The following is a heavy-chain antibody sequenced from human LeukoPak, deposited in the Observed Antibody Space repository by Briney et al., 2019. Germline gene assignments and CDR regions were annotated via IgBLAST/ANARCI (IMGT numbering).Heavy chain of an antibody. V-gene: IGHV1-3*01. CDR3: ARLVPAAMGFDY. J-gene: IGHJ4*02. D-gene: IGHD2-2*01. CDR2: INAGNGNT. CDR1: GGTFSSYA. Sequence: ASVKVSCKASGGTFSSYAISWVRQAPGQRLEWMGWINAGNGNTKYSQKFQGRVTITRDTSASTAYMELSSLRSEDTAVYYCARLVPAAMGFDYWGQGTLVTVSS.